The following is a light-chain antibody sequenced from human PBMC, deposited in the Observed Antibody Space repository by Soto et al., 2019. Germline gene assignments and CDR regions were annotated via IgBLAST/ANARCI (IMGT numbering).Light chain of an antibody. J-gene: IGLJ1*01. CDR1: SSDVGSDNY. CDR2: EVS. CDR3: SSYTSSSTL. Sequence: QSVLTQPASVSGSPGQSITISCTGTSSDVGSDNYVSWYQQHPGKAPKLMIYEVSDRPSGISSRFSGSKSGNTASLTISGLQTEDEADYYCSSYTSSSTLFGTGTKVTVL. V-gene: IGLV2-14*01.